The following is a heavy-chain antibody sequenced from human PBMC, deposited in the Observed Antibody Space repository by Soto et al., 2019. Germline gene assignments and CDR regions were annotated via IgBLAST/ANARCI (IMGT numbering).Heavy chain of an antibody. D-gene: IGHD4-4*01. CDR3: ARPLWRDDYNWGYFDL. CDR1: GFTFSSYA. V-gene: IGHV3-30-3*01. J-gene: IGHJ2*01. CDR2: ISYAGSNK. Sequence: QVQLVESGGGVVQPGRSLRLSCAASGFTFSSYAMHWVRQAPGKGLEWVAVISYAGSNKYYADSVKGRLTISRDNSKNTLFLQRNSLRAEDTAVYYCARPLWRDDYNWGYFDLWGRGTLVTVSS.